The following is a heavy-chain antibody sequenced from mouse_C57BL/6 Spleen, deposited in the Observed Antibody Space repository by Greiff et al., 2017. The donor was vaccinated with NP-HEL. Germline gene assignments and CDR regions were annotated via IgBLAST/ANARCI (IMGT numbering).Heavy chain of an antibody. D-gene: IGHD4-1*02. V-gene: IGHV5-6*02. CDR3: ARLAPTGTGAMDY. CDR1: GFTFSSYG. Sequence: EVKLVESGGDLVKPGGSLKLSCAASGFTFSSYGMSWVRQTPDKRLEWVATISSGGSYTYYPDSVKGRFTISRDNAKNTLYLQMSSLKSEDTAMYYCARLAPTGTGAMDYWGQGTSVTVSS. CDR2: ISSGGSYT. J-gene: IGHJ4*01.